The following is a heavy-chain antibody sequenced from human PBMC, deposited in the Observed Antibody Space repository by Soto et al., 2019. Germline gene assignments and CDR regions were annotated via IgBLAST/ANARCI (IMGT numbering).Heavy chain of an antibody. Sequence: QVQLNQSGPGLLRPSETLTLTCNVSGDSVNTGSTCWSWIRQPPGKGLEWIGHVSGLGSRYYNPPLKSHATISADASKNQFSLRLTSVTAADTAMYFCARDSHYALLTGYLGLDYWSQGNMVTVSS. D-gene: IGHD3-9*01. J-gene: IGHJ4*02. CDR2: VSGLGSR. CDR1: GDSVNTGSTC. V-gene: IGHV4-61*01. CDR3: ARDSHYALLTGYLGLDY.